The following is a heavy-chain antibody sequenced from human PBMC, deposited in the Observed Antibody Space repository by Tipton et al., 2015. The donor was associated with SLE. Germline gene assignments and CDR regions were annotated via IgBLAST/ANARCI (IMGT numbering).Heavy chain of an antibody. D-gene: IGHD3-22*01. Sequence: SLRLSCAASGFTFSAYTLHWVRQAPGKGLDWVAVISYDGSNKYYADSVKGRFTISRDNSKNTPYLQMNSLRAEDTAVYYCARGGLTMIKTLYGMDVWGQGTTVTVSS. J-gene: IGHJ6*02. CDR1: GFTFSAYT. CDR3: ARGGLTMIKTLYGMDV. V-gene: IGHV3-30*04. CDR2: ISYDGSNK.